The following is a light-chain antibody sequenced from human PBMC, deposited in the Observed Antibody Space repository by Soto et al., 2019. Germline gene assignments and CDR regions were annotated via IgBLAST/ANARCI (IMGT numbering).Light chain of an antibody. CDR1: TGAVTSGYY. V-gene: IGLV7-43*01. CDR3: LLYYGGGHVV. J-gene: IGLJ2*01. CDR2: DTN. Sequence: QTVVTQEPPLTVAPGGTVTLTCASSTGAVTSGYYPNWFQQKPGQAPRTLIYDTNNKHFWTPARFSGSLLGGKAALTLSGVQPEDEAEYYCLLYYGGGHVVFGGGTKLTVL.